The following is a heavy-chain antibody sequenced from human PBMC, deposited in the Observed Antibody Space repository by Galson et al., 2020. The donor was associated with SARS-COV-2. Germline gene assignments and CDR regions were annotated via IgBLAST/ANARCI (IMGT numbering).Heavy chain of an antibody. V-gene: IGHV3-30*04. D-gene: IGHD3-9*01. CDR3: ARGGYYDILTGDHYYYMDV. Sequence: GESLKISCAASGFTLSSYAMHWVRQAPGKGLEWVAVMSRDGFNKYYADSVKGRFTISRDNSKNTLYLQVNSLRAEDTAVYYCARGGYYDILTGDHYYYMDVWGKGTTVTISS. CDR1: GFTLSSYA. J-gene: IGHJ6*03. CDR2: MSRDGFNK.